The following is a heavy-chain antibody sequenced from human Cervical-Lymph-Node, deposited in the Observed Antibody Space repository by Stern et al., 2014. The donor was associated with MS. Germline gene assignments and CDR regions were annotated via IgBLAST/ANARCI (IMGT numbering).Heavy chain of an antibody. V-gene: IGHV3-23*04. D-gene: IGHD2-2*01. J-gene: IGHJ6*02. Sequence: EDQLVESGGGLVQPGGSLRLSCAASGFTFTSYAMSWVRQAPGKGLEWVSVITGSGGSTYYADSVKGRFTISRDNSKNTLYLQMNSLRAEDTAVYYCAKGGIVVVPAAMNYYYGMDVWGQGTTVTVSS. CDR1: GFTFTSYA. CDR2: ITGSGGST. CDR3: AKGGIVVVPAAMNYYYGMDV.